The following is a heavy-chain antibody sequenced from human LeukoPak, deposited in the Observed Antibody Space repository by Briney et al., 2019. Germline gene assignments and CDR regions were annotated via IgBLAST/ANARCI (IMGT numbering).Heavy chain of an antibody. Sequence: SETLSLTCTVSGGSISSSSYYWGWIRPPPGKGLEWIGSIYYSGSTYHNPSLKSRVTISVDTSKNQFSLKLSSVTAADTAVYYCARDVDTAMPGDYWGQGTLVTVSS. J-gene: IGHJ4*02. D-gene: IGHD5-18*01. CDR1: GGSISSSSYY. CDR3: ARDVDTAMPGDY. CDR2: IYYSGST. V-gene: IGHV4-39*07.